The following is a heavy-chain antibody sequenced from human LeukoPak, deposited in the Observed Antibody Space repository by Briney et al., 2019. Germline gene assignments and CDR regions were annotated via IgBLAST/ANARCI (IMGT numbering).Heavy chain of an antibody. CDR2: IWYDGSNK. Sequence: GGCLRLSCGASGFAFSSYGMHWVRQAPGEGLEWVAVIWYDGSNKYYADSVKGRFTISRDNSKNTLYLQMNSLRSEDTAVYYCARDREASPDYWGQGTLVTVSS. D-gene: IGHD5-24*01. J-gene: IGHJ4*02. V-gene: IGHV3-33*01. CDR1: GFAFSSYG. CDR3: ARDREASPDY.